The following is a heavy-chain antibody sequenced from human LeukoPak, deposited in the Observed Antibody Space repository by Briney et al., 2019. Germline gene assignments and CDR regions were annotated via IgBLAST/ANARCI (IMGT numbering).Heavy chain of an antibody. CDR2: TNANTGNP. CDR3: ARDLADILTGFAGY. J-gene: IGHJ4*02. CDR1: GYTFTSYA. Sequence: ASVKVSCKASGYTFTSYAMNWVRQAPGQGLEWMGWTNANTGNPTYAQGFTGRFVFSLDTSVSTAYLQISSLKVEDTAVYYCARDLADILTGFAGYWGQGTLATVSS. D-gene: IGHD3-9*01. V-gene: IGHV7-4-1*02.